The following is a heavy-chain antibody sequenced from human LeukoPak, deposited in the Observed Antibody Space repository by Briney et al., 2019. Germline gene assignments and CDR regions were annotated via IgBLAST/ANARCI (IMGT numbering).Heavy chain of an antibody. CDR3: AREILGGFNPGAY. J-gene: IGHJ4*02. D-gene: IGHD1-14*01. CDR1: LDSTTSNF. CDR2: IHRSGSP. Sequence: PSETLSLTCTVSLDSTTSNFWSWVRQPPGKGLEWIGEIHRSGSPNYNPSLQSRVTISIDRSRNQVALELSSVTAADTAVYYCAREILGGFNPGAYWGQGTLVTVSS. V-gene: IGHV4-4*02.